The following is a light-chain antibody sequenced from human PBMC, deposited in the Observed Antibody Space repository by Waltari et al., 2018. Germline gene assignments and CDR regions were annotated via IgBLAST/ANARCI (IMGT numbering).Light chain of an antibody. CDR1: QSISVW. Sequence: DIQMTQFPSTLSASVGDRITITCRASQSISVWLAWYQQKPGKAPKLLIYKASTLESGVPSRFSGSGPGTEFTLTISSLQSEDFATYFYQQYDSVFALTFGGGTKVEIK. CDR2: KAS. CDR3: QQYDSVFALT. J-gene: IGKJ4*01. V-gene: IGKV1-5*03.